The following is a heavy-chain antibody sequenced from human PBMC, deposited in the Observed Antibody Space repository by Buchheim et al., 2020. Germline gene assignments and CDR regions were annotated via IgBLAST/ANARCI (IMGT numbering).Heavy chain of an antibody. CDR2: ISNTGRTI. J-gene: IGHJ3*02. CDR1: GFGFSAYY. CDR3: AREGEGYYDSSNQPVVPLDI. D-gene: IGHD3-22*01. Sequence: QEQLVESGGGLVKPGGSLRLSCAASGFGFSAYYMNWLRQAPGKGLEWISYISNTGRTIYYADSVEGRFTISRDNGKNSLFLQMNNVRVEDTAVYYCAREGEGYYDSSNQPVVPLDIWGQGT. V-gene: IGHV3-11*01.